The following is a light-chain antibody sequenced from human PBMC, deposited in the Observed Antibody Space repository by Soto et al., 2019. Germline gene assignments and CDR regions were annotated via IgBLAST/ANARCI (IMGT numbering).Light chain of an antibody. CDR1: SSDVGSYNY. Sequence: QSALTQPASVSGSPGQSITISCTGTSSDVGSYNYVSWYQQYPGKAPKLMIYDVSNRPSGVSYRFSGSKSGNTASLTISGLQAEDGADYCCSSYTTSSTHVVFGGGTKLAVL. CDR3: SSYTTSSTHVV. V-gene: IGLV2-14*01. CDR2: DVS. J-gene: IGLJ2*01.